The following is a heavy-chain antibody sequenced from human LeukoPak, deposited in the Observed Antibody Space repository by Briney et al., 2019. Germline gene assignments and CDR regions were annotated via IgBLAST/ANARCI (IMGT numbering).Heavy chain of an antibody. CDR1: GGSISSGGYY. J-gene: IGHJ5*02. Sequence: PSQTLSLTCAVSGGSISSGGYYWSWIRQPPGKGLEWIGYIYYSGSTNYNPSLKSRVTISVDTSKNQFSLKLSSVTAADTAVYYCARGGGIYYDFWTGHTQNWFDPWGQGTLVTVSS. V-gene: IGHV4-61*08. CDR2: IYYSGST. CDR3: ARGGGIYYDFWTGHTQNWFDP. D-gene: IGHD3-3*01.